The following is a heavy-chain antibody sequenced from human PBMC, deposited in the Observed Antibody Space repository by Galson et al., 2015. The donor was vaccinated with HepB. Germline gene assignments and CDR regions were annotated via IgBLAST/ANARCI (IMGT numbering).Heavy chain of an antibody. CDR3: VSAPGVGATLRFDY. Sequence: SLRLSCAASGFTVSSNYMSWVRQAPGKGLEWVSVIYSGGSTYYADSVKGRFTISRDNSKNTLYLQMNSLRAEDTAVYYCVSAPGVGATLRFDYWGQGTLVTVSS. V-gene: IGHV3-66*01. J-gene: IGHJ4*02. CDR2: IYSGGST. D-gene: IGHD1-26*01. CDR1: GFTVSSNY.